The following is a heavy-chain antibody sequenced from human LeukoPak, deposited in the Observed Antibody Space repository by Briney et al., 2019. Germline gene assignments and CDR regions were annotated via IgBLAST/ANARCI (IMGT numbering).Heavy chain of an antibody. CDR3: ARGKHSSSWSYYFDY. CDR1: GDSISSGGYS. Sequence: SETLSLTCTVSGDSISSGGYSWSWIRQPPGKGLEWIGYIYHSGSTYYNPSLKSRVTISVDRSKNQFSLKLSSVTAADTAVYYCARGKHSSSWSYYFDYWGQGTLVTVSS. CDR2: IYHSGST. D-gene: IGHD6-13*01. V-gene: IGHV4-30-2*01. J-gene: IGHJ4*02.